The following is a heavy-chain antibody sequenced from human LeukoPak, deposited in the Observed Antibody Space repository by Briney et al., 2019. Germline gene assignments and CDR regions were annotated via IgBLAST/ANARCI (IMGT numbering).Heavy chain of an antibody. CDR2: ISHDGVDK. Sequence: GRSLRLSCAASGVTFYTYGMDWVRQAPGKGLEWVAVISHDGVDKYYSDSVKGRFTISRDNSKNTVSLQVNSLRAEDTAAYYCAKGGYCSATRCYVGKGMDDWGQGTLVTVSS. CDR1: GVTFYTYG. CDR3: AKGGYCSATRCYVGKGMDD. J-gene: IGHJ4*02. D-gene: IGHD2-2*01. V-gene: IGHV3-30*18.